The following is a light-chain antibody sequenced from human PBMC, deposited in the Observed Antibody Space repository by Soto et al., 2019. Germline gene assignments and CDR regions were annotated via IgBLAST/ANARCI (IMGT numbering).Light chain of an antibody. CDR1: SSNIGSNT. Sequence: QSVLTQPPSASGTPGQRVTIYCSGSSSNIGSNTVNWYQQLPGTAPKLLIYSNNQRPSGVPDRFSGSKSGTSASLAISGLQSEDEADYYCAAWDDSLNGYVFGTGTKLTV. CDR3: AAWDDSLNGYV. CDR2: SNN. J-gene: IGLJ1*01. V-gene: IGLV1-44*01.